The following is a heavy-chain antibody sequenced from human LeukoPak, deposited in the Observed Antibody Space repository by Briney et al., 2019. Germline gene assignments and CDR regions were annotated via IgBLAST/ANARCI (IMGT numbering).Heavy chain of an antibody. J-gene: IGHJ5*02. D-gene: IGHD3-10*01. CDR1: GGSISSYY. Sequence: SETLSLTCTVSGGSISSYYWSWIRQPPGKGLEWIGYIYYSGSTNYNPSLKSRITISVDTSKNQFSLKLSSVTAADTAIYYCARGSGTYFRTYFDPWGQGTLVTVSS. V-gene: IGHV4-59*08. CDR2: IYYSGST. CDR3: ARGSGTYFRTYFDP.